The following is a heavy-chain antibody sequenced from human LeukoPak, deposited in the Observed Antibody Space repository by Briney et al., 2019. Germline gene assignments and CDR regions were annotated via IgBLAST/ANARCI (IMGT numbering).Heavy chain of an antibody. V-gene: IGHV1-8*01. CDR1: GYTFTSYD. J-gene: IGHJ6*02. CDR3: ARVVFAGSYTLYYYGMDV. CDR2: MNPNSGNT. D-gene: IGHD3-10*01. Sequence: GASVKVSCKASGYTFTSYDINWVRQATGQGLEWMGWMNPNSGNTGYAQKFQGRVTMTRNTSISTAYMELSSLRSENTAVYYCARVVFAGSYTLYYYGMDVWGQGTTVTVSS.